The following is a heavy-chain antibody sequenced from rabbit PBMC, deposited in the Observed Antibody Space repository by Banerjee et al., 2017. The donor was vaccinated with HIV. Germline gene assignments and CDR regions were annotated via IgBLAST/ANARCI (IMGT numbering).Heavy chain of an antibody. CDR1: GSDISSYS. Sequence: QEQLEESGGDLVKPGASLTLTCTASGSDISSYSMGWVRQAPGKGLEYIGYIGYGGSTYYASWAKGRFTISKTSSTTVALQMTSLTAADTATYFCARDTGGYVGYDLWGPGTLVTVS. CDR3: ARDTGGYVGYDL. CDR2: IGYGGST. D-gene: IGHD7-1*01. J-gene: IGHJ4*01. V-gene: IGHV1S45*01.